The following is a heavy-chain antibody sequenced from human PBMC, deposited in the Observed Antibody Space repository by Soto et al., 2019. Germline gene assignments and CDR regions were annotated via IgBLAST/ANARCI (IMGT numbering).Heavy chain of an antibody. CDR1: GGSITSYF. V-gene: IGHV4-59*01. Sequence: PSETLSLTCTVSGGSITSYFWNWIRQPPGKGLEWIGYIYHTGSTNYNPSFKSRISTSADTSKNQFSLTVSSVTAADTAVYYCARGRYSSSWFYFDYWGQGILVTVS. J-gene: IGHJ4*02. CDR3: ARGRYSSSWFYFDY. CDR2: IYHTGST. D-gene: IGHD6-13*01.